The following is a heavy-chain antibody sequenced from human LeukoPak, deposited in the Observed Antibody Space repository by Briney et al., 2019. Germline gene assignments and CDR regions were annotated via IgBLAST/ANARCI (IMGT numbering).Heavy chain of an antibody. CDR3: ARVLGSYYFDY. CDR2: IYYSGST. Sequence: SETLSLTCTVSGGSISSGDYYWSWIRQPPGKGLEWIGYIYYSGSTYYNPSLKSRVTISVDTSKNQFSLKLSSVTAADTAVYYCARVLGSYYFDYWGQGTLVTVSS. V-gene: IGHV4-30-4*08. CDR1: GGSISSGDYY. J-gene: IGHJ4*02. D-gene: IGHD2-8*02.